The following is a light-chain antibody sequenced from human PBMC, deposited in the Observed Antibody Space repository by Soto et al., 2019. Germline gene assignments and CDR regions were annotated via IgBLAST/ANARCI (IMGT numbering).Light chain of an antibody. CDR1: SGHSSYA. V-gene: IGLV4-69*01. CDR2: LNSDGSH. Sequence: QLVLTQSPSASASLGASVKLTCTLSSGHSSYAIAWHQQQPEKGPRYLMKLNSDGSHSKGDGIPDRFSGSSSGAERYLTISSLQSEDEADYYCQTWGPGIVVFGGGTKVTFL. CDR3: QTWGPGIVV. J-gene: IGLJ2*01.